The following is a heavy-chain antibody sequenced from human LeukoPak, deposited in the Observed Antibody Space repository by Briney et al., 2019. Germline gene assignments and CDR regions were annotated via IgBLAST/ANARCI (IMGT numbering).Heavy chain of an antibody. D-gene: IGHD6-13*01. V-gene: IGHV1-8*03. CDR2: MNPNSGNT. CDR3: ARAALRSSSWNTPSGY. CDR1: GYTFTSYD. J-gene: IGHJ4*02. Sequence: GASVKVSCKASGYTFTSYDINWVRQATGQGLEWMGWMNPNSGNTGYAQKFQGRVTITRNTSISTAYMELSSLRSEDTAVYYCARAALRSSSWNTPSGYWGQGTLVTVSS.